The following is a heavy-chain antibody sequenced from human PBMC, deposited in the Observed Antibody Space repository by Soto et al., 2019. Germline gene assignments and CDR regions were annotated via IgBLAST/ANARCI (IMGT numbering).Heavy chain of an antibody. D-gene: IGHD2-15*01. CDR3: ARGGAGCSAGSCPANWFDP. J-gene: IGHJ5*02. CDR2: ISPYNGNT. CDR1: SYTFTSYG. Sequence: QVQLVQSGAEVKKPGASVKVSCQASSYTFTSYGITWVRQAPGQGLEWMGWISPYNGNTNYARKLQGRVTMTTDTSTSTAYMELRSLRSDDTAVYYCARGGAGCSAGSCPANWFDPWGQGTLVTVSS. V-gene: IGHV1-18*01.